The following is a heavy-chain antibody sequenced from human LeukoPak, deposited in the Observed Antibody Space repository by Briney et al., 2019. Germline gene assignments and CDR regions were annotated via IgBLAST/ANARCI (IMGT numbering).Heavy chain of an antibody. CDR1: GFTFSSYA. Sequence: GGSLRLSCAASGFTFSSYAMSWVRQAPGKGLEWVSAISGSGGSTYYADSVKGRFTISRDNSKNTPYLQMNSLRAEDTAVYYCAKLSRSANAFDIWGQGTMVTVSS. J-gene: IGHJ3*02. CDR2: ISGSGGST. V-gene: IGHV3-23*01. CDR3: AKLSRSANAFDI.